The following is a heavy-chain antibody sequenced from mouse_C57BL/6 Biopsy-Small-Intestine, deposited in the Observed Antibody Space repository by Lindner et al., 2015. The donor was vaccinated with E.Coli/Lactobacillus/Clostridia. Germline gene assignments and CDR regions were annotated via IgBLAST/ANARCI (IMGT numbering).Heavy chain of an antibody. CDR2: VIPILGKP. D-gene: IGHD1-1*02. V-gene: IGHV1-4*01. CDR3: ATDGGGKWN. CDR1: GGXFRHLC. J-gene: IGHJ2*03. Sequence: SVKVSCKASGGXFRHLCRSAGYDRPLDKALSWMGRVIPILGKPDYAQRFRDRVTLTADKSTNAAYMYLSSLRSDDTAVYYCATDGGGKWNWGQGTRLSVSS.